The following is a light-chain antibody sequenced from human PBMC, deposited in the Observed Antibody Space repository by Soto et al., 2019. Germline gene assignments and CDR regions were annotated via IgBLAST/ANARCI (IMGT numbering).Light chain of an antibody. V-gene: IGKV1-5*01. CDR3: QPYSSYLT. J-gene: IGKJ1*01. CDR2: DAS. CDR1: QSISSW. Sequence: DIQMTQSPSTLSASVGDRVTITCRASQSISSWLAWYQQKPGKAPKLLIYDASSLESGVPSSFSGSRSRPEFTLTLSSMQPEDFATYYYQPYSSYLTFGQGTKVEIK.